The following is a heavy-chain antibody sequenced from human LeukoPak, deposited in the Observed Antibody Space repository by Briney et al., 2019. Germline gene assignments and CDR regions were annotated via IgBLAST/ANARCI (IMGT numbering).Heavy chain of an antibody. Sequence: GGSLRLSYVVSGFTFSSYGMHWVRQAPGKGLEWVAFIQNDGTIKKYVGSVEGRFTVSRDNSKDTLYLQMNSLRVDDTAVYFCAKDTGRGDYWGQGTLVTVSS. D-gene: IGHD3-10*01. J-gene: IGHJ4*02. CDR2: IQNDGTIK. CDR3: AKDTGRGDY. CDR1: GFTFSSYG. V-gene: IGHV3-30*02.